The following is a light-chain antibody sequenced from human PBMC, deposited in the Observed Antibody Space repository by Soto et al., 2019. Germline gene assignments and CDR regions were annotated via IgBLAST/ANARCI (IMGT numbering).Light chain of an antibody. CDR2: GAS. V-gene: IGKV3-20*01. CDR1: QSVSSSY. Sequence: EIVLTQSPGTLSLSPGERATLSCRASQSVSSSYLAWYQQKPGQAPRLLIYGASSRATGIPDRFSGSGSGRDFTLTISRLEPEDGAVYYCQQYGSSPPYTFGQGNKLEI. CDR3: QQYGSSPPYT. J-gene: IGKJ2*01.